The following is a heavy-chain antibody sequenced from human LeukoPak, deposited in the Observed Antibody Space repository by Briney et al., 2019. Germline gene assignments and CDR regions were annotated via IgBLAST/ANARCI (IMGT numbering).Heavy chain of an antibody. CDR2: NHHSGNS. CDR3: TRGHWGLQS. CDR1: GASVTDYY. J-gene: IGHJ5*02. Sequence: SETLSLTCTVSGASVTDYYWSWIRQSPGKGLEWISYNHHSGNSDYNPSHRSRVTTSLDTSKNQFSLNLISVTAADTAVYYCTRGHWGLQSWSQGTLVTVSS. V-gene: IGHV4-59*02. D-gene: IGHD7-27*01.